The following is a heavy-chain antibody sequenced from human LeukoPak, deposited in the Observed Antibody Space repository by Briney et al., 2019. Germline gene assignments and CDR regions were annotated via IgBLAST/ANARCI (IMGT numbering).Heavy chain of an antibody. V-gene: IGHV4-38-2*02. CDR3: ARMQVDSGSYFVRDYYYGMDV. Sequence: KTSETLSLTCTVSGYSISSGYYWGWIRQPPGKGLEWIGSIYHSGSTYYNPSLKSRVTISVDTSKNQFSLKLSSVTAADTAVYYCARMQVDSGSYFVRDYYYGMDVWGQGTTVTVSS. J-gene: IGHJ6*02. CDR1: GYSISSGYY. D-gene: IGHD1-26*01. CDR2: IYHSGST.